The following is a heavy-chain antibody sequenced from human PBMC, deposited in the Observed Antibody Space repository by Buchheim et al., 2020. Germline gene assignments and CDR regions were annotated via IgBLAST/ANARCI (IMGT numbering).Heavy chain of an antibody. Sequence: EVQLVESGGGLVQPGGSLRLSCAASGFTFSSYSMNWVRQAPGKGLEWVSYISSSSSTIYYADSVNSRFTISRDNAKNSLYLQMNSLRAEDTAVYYCARSFGPDTAMADDYWGQGTL. CDR2: ISSSSSTI. D-gene: IGHD5-18*01. CDR3: ARSFGPDTAMADDY. CDR1: GFTFSSYS. V-gene: IGHV3-48*01. J-gene: IGHJ4*02.